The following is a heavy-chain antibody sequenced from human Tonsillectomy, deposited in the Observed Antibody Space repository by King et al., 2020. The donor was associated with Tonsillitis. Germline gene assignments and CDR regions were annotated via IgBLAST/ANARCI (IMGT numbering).Heavy chain of an antibody. J-gene: IGHJ6*03. CDR1: GFTFSSFN. Sequence: VQLVQSGGGLVQPGGSLRLSCAASGFTFSSFNMNWVRQAPGKGLEWVAYITRGRSPTHHADSVQGRFTITRDTAPNTLSLPMNSLRAEDTAVYFCASEVNWGIIDYDYDYMDVWGKGTTVTVSS. D-gene: IGHD3-16*01. CDR2: ITRGRSPT. CDR3: ASEVNWGIIDYDYDYMDV. V-gene: IGHV3-48*01.